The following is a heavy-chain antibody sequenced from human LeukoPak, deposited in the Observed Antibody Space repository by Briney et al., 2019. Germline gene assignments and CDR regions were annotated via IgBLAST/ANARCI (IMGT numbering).Heavy chain of an antibody. J-gene: IGHJ4*02. CDR2: IYNSENT. D-gene: IGHD1-14*01. CDR3: ARNREPTTNPFDY. Sequence: SETLSLTCAVSGASISSGGYSWSWIRQPPGKGLEWIGYIYNSENTHYNPSLKSRLTISVDTSKNHFSLKLSSVTAADTAVYYCARNREPTTNPFDYWGQGTLVTVSS. V-gene: IGHV4-30-4*07. CDR1: GASISSGGYS.